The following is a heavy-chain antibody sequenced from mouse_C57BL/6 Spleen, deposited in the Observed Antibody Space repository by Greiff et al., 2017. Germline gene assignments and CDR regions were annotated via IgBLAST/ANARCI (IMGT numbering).Heavy chain of an antibody. CDR2: INPNNGGT. CDR3: ARSGTAQARPFDY. CDR1: GYTFTDYN. Sequence: EVQVVESGPELVKPGASVKIPCKASGYTFTDYNMDWVKQSHGKSLEWIGDINPNNGGTIYNQKFKGKATLTVDKSSSTAYMELRSLTSEDTAVYYCARSGTAQARPFDYWGQGTTLTVSS. V-gene: IGHV1-18*01. J-gene: IGHJ2*01. D-gene: IGHD3-2*02.